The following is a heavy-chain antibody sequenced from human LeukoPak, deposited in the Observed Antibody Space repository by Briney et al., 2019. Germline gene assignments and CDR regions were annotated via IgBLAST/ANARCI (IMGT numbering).Heavy chain of an antibody. J-gene: IGHJ3*02. CDR2: ISGSGGST. CDR3: AKGVRGII. V-gene: IGHV3-23*01. CDR1: GFTFSSYA. D-gene: IGHD3-10*01. Sequence: GGSLGLSCAASGFTFSSYAMSWVRQAPGKGLEWVSAISGSGGSTYYADSVKGRFTISRDNSKNTLYLQMYNLRADDTAVYYCAKGVRGIIWGQGTMVTVSS.